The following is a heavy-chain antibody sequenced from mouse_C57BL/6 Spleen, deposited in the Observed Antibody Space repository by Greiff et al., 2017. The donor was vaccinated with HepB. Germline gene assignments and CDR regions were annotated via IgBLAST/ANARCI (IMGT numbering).Heavy chain of an antibody. J-gene: IGHJ4*01. CDR3: TSQLRLRYAMDY. V-gene: IGHV14-1*01. D-gene: IGHD3-2*02. Sequence: EVQLQQSGAELVRPGASVKLSCTASGFNIKDYYMHWVKQRPEQGLEWIGRIDPEDGDTEYAPKFQGKATMTADTSSNTAYLQLSSLTSEDTAVYYCTSQLRLRYAMDYWGQGTSVTVSS. CDR2: IDPEDGDT. CDR1: GFNIKDYY.